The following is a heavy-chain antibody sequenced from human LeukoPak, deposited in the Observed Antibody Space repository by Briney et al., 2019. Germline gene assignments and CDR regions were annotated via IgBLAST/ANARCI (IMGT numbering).Heavy chain of an antibody. J-gene: IGHJ5*02. D-gene: IGHD1-1*01. CDR1: GGSISGSNW. V-gene: IGHV4-4*02. CDR3: ARGTERASWFDP. Sequence: SETLSLTCAVSGGSISGSNWWSWDRQPPGKGLEWIGEIYHSGSTNYNPSLKSRVTISVDKSKNQFSLKLSSVTAADTAVYYCARGTERASWFDPWGQGTLVTVSS. CDR2: IYHSGST.